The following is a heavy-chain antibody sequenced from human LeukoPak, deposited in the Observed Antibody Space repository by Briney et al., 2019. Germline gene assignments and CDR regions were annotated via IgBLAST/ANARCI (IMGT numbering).Heavy chain of an antibody. J-gene: IGHJ6*03. V-gene: IGHV4-59*01. CDR2: IYYSGST. CDR3: ARGSTVTYYYMDV. CDR1: GGSISSYY. D-gene: IGHD4-17*01. Sequence: TPSETLSLTCTVSGGSISSYYWSWIRQPPGKGLEWIGYIYYSGSTNYNPSLKSRVTISVDTSKNQFPLKLSSVTAADTAVYYCARGSTVTYYYMDVWGKGTTVTVSS.